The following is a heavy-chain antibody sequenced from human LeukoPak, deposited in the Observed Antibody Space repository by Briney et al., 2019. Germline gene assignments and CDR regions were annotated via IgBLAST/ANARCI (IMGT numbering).Heavy chain of an antibody. CDR3: ARTPQQLAPDS. J-gene: IGHJ4*02. D-gene: IGHD6-13*01. CDR2: IYYSGST. Sequence: PSETLSLTCTVSGGSISSSSYYWAWIRQPPGKGLEWIGSIYYSGSTYYNPSLKSRVTISVDTSKNQFSLKLSSVTAADTAVYYCARTPQQLAPDSWGQGTLVTVSS. V-gene: IGHV4-39*07. CDR1: GGSISSSSYY.